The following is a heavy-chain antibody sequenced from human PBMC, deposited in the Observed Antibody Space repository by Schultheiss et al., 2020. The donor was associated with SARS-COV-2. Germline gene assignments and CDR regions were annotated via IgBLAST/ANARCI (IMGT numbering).Heavy chain of an antibody. Sequence: SVKVSCKASGGTFSSYAISWVRQAPGQGLEWMGWINPNSGGTNYAQKFQGRVTITADESTSTAYMELSSLRSEDTAVYYCARYYYDSSGYPYWGQGTLVTVSS. CDR1: GGTFSSYA. CDR3: ARYYYDSSGYPY. V-gene: IGHV1-69*13. CDR2: INPNSGGT. J-gene: IGHJ4*02. D-gene: IGHD3-22*01.